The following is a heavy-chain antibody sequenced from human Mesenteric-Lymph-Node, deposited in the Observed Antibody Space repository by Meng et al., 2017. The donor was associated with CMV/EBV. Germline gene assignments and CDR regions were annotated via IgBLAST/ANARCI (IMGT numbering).Heavy chain of an antibody. J-gene: IGHJ6*02. CDR3: AKDGRYCSSTSCSYYYYYGMDV. D-gene: IGHD2-2*01. V-gene: IGHV3-21*04. CDR1: GFTFSTYS. CDR2: ISDSSSYI. Sequence: GGSLRLSCAASGFTFSTYSMNWVRQAPGEGLEWVSSISDSSSYIYYADSVKGRFTISRDNAKNSLYLQMNSLRAEDTAVYYCAKDGRYCSSTSCSYYYYYGMDVWGQGTTVTVSS.